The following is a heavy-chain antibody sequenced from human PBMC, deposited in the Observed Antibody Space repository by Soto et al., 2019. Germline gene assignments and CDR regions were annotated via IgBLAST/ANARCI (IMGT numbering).Heavy chain of an antibody. J-gene: IGHJ5*02. CDR3: AREQTGYYYDSSGYYRQYNWFDP. CDR1: GGSISSGGYS. D-gene: IGHD3-22*01. Sequence: PSETLSLTCAVSGGSISSGGYSWSWIRQPPGKGLEWIGYIYHSGSTYYNPSLKSRVTISVDRSKNQFSLKLSSVTAADTAVYYCAREQTGYYYDSSGYYRQYNWFDPWGQGTLVTVSS. CDR2: IYHSGST. V-gene: IGHV4-30-2*01.